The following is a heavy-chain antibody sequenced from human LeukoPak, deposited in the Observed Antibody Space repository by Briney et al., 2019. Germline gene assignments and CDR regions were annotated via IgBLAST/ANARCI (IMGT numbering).Heavy chain of an antibody. Sequence: ASVKVSCKASGYTFTSYDINWVRQATGQGLEWMGWMNPNSGNTGYAQKFQGRVTITRNTSISTAYMELSSLRSEDTSVYYCARAPPRLYYDFWSGYPPGLDYWGQGTLVTVSS. CDR3: ARAPPRLYYDFWSGYPPGLDY. V-gene: IGHV1-8*03. CDR1: GYTFTSYD. CDR2: MNPNSGNT. D-gene: IGHD3-3*01. J-gene: IGHJ4*02.